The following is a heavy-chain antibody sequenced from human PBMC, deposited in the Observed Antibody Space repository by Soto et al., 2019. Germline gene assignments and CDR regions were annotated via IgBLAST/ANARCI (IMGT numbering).Heavy chain of an antibody. V-gene: IGHV4-39*01. CDR3: ARTYSSSWYTTDFDY. CDR1: GGSISSSSYY. J-gene: IGHJ4*02. D-gene: IGHD6-13*01. CDR2: IYYSGST. Sequence: ETLSLTCTVSGGSISSSSYYWGWIRQPPGKGLEWIGSIYYSGSTYYNPSLKSRVTISVDTSKNQFSLKLSSVTAADTAVYNCARTYSSSWYTTDFDYWGQGTLVTVSS.